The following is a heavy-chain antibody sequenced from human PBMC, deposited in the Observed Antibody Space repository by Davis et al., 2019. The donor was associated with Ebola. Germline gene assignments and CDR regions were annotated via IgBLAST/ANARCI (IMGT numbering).Heavy chain of an antibody. V-gene: IGHV3-21*01. Sequence: PGGSLRLSCAASGLTFSTYSMSWVRQAPGKGLEWVSSTSSDSDYIYYADSAKGRFTISRDNAKNSLYLQMNSLRAEDTAVYYCAKDRPLDFFFGDYYGMDVWGQGTTVTVSS. D-gene: IGHD3-16*01. CDR3: AKDRPLDFFFGDYYGMDV. CDR1: GLTFSTYS. J-gene: IGHJ6*02. CDR2: TSSDSDYI.